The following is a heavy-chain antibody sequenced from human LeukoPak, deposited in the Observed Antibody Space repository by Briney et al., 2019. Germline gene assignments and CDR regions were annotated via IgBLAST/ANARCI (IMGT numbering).Heavy chain of an antibody. CDR2: ISSSSSYI. J-gene: IGHJ4*02. D-gene: IGHD6-13*01. V-gene: IGHV3-21*01. CDR1: GFTFSGYS. CDR3: ARGGRQQLVWGLFVY. Sequence: PGGSLRLSCAASGFTFSGYSMNWVRQAPGKGLEWVSSISSSSSYIYYADSVKGRFTISRDNAKNSLYLQMNSLRAEDTAVYYCARGGRQQLVWGLFVYWGQGTLVTVSS.